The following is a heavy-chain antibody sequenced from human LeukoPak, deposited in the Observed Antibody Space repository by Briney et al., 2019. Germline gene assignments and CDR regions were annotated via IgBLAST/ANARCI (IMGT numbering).Heavy chain of an antibody. J-gene: IGHJ5*02. D-gene: IGHD2-15*01. CDR2: TNLNSDNT. CDR3: ASVEGGGSCGNP. V-gene: IGHV1-8*01. Sequence: ASVKVSCKASGYTFTSYNINRVRQATAQGLEWMGWTNLNSDNTGYAQKFQGRVTITRNTSISTAYMGLSSLRSEDTAVYFCASVEGGGSCGNPSGEGSLVTASS. CDR1: GYTFTSYN.